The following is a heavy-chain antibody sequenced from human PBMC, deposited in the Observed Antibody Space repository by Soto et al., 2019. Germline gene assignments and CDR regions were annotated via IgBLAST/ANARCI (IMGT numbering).Heavy chain of an antibody. V-gene: IGHV3-9*01. CDR1: GFTYEDFA. Sequence: EVQLVESGGGLVERGKSLRLSCVVSGFTYEDFAMPWVRQAPGKGLEWVSGISWNSASTGSADSVTGRFTISRDNAKNSLYLPMGTLSGDGTAMYYCVKDFRRYTYGLDVWGPGTLVTVSS. CDR3: VKDFRRYTYGLDV. J-gene: IGHJ6*02. CDR2: ISWNSAST. D-gene: IGHD5-18*01.